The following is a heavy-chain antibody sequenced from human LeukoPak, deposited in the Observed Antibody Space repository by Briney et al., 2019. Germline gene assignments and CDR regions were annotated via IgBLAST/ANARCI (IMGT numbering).Heavy chain of an antibody. CDR1: GYTFTSYY. CDR3: ARDTRNIWFGELVGAFDI. V-gene: IGHV1-46*01. Sequence: ASVKVSCKASGYTFTSYYMHWVRQAPGQGLEWMGIINPSGGSTSYAQKFQGRVTMTRDTSTSTVYMELSSLRSEDTVVYYCARDTRNIWFGELVGAFDIWGQGTMVTVSS. CDR2: INPSGGST. D-gene: IGHD3-10*01. J-gene: IGHJ3*02.